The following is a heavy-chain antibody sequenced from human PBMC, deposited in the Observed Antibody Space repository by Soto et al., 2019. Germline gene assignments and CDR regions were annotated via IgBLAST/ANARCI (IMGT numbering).Heavy chain of an antibody. J-gene: IGHJ4*02. V-gene: IGHV3-23*01. D-gene: IGHD3-22*01. Sequence: GGSLRLSCAASGFTFSSFGMSWVRQAPGKGLDWVSSIGHSGTSTYYADSVKGRFTISRDNSKTTLYLQMNRLGAEDAAVYYWAKVRDDTPLTSFDYWGLGTLVTVSS. CDR2: IGHSGTST. CDR1: GFTFSSFG. CDR3: AKVRDDTPLTSFDY.